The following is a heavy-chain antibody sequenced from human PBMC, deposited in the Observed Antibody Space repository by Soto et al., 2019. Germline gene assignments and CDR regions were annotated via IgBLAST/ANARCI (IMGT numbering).Heavy chain of an antibody. CDR2: IYYSGST. CDR3: ATHYYDSRPSYYYYYGMDV. D-gene: IGHD3-22*01. V-gene: IGHV4-39*01. J-gene: IGHJ6*02. CDR1: GGSISSSSYY. Sequence: QLQLQESGPGLVKPSETLSLTCTVSGGSISSSSYYWGWIRQPPGKGLEWLGSIYYSGSTYYNPSLKSRVTISVDTSKNQFSLKLSSVTAADTAVYYCATHYYDSRPSYYYYYGMDVWGQGTTVTVSS.